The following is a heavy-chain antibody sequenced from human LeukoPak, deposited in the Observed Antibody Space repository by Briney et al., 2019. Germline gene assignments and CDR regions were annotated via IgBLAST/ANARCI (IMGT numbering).Heavy chain of an antibody. V-gene: IGHV4-4*09. Sequence: SETLSLTCTVSGDSISSYYWSWIRQPPGKGLEWIGYIYTSGGTNYIPSLKGRVTISIDTSKNQFSLKLSSVTAADSAVYYCARAPGNYYYYGMDVWGQGTTVTVSS. CDR2: IYTSGGT. CDR3: ARAPGNYYYYGMDV. J-gene: IGHJ6*02. CDR1: GDSISSYY. D-gene: IGHD1-14*01.